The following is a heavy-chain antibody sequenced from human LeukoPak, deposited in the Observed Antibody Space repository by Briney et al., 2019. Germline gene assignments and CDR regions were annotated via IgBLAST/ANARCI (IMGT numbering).Heavy chain of an antibody. CDR2: ISGGGGST. CDR1: GFTFSSYA. D-gene: IGHD6-19*01. V-gene: IGHV3-23*01. CDR3: AKVGYSSGWYAQYYFDY. J-gene: IGHJ4*02. Sequence: GGSLRLSCAASGFTFSSYAMSWVRQAPGKGLEWVSAISGGGGSTYYADSVKGRFTISRDNSKNTLYLQMNSLRAEDTAVYYCAKVGYSSGWYAQYYFDYWGQGTLVTVSS.